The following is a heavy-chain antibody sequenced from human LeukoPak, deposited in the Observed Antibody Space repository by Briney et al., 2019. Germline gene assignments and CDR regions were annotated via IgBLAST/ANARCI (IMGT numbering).Heavy chain of an antibody. J-gene: IGHJ6*03. CDR3: ARDVYDFWSGFSIENYYYYMDV. Sequence: SVKVSCKASGGTFSNYGISWVRQAPGQGLEWMGGIIPLFGTANYAQKFQGRVTITADESTSTVYMEVSSLRSEDTAVYYCARDVYDFWSGFSIENYYYYMDVRGKGTAVTVSS. V-gene: IGHV1-69*13. CDR2: IIPLFGTA. D-gene: IGHD3-3*01. CDR1: GGTFSNYG.